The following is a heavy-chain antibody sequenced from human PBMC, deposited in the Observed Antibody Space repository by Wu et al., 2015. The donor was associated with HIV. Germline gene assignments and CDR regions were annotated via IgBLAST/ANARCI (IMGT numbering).Heavy chain of an antibody. V-gene: IGHV1-2*02. CDR2: INPNSGGT. J-gene: IGHJ4*02. CDR1: GYTFTGYY. Sequence: QVQLVQSGAEVKKPGASVKVSCKASGYTFTGYYMHWVRQAPGQGLEWMGWINPNSGGTNYAQKFQGRVTMTRDTSISTAYMELSRLRSDDTAVYYCARTHTTYYYDSSGYYWGQGTLVTVSS. CDR3: ARTHTTYYYDSSGYY. D-gene: IGHD3-22*01.